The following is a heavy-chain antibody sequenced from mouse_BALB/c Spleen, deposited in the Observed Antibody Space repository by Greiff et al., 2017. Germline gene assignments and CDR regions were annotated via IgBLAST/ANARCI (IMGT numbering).Heavy chain of an antibody. CDR2: IYPGDGDT. CDR1: CYAFSSYW. Sequence: VQLQQSGAELVRPGSSVKISCKASCYAFSSYWMNWVKQRPGQGLEWIGQIYPGDGDTNYNGKFKGKATLTADKSSSTAYMQLSSLTSEDSAVFFCAIFSYGNNGNVDYWGQGTSVTVSS. V-gene: IGHV1-80*01. CDR3: AIFSYGNNGNVDY. J-gene: IGHJ4*01. D-gene: IGHD2-10*02.